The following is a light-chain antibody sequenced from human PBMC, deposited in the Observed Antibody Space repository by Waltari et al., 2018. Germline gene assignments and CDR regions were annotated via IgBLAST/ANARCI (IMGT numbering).Light chain of an antibody. V-gene: IGKV3-20*01. CDR1: QSVPTNY. Sequence: EVVLTQSPGTLSMSPGERATLSCRASQSVPTNYVAWYQQRPGQAPRLVIFGASTRATDIPDRFSGSGSGTEFTLTISRLEPEDFAIYYCQQYGRSPLTFGGGTKVEIE. J-gene: IGKJ4*01. CDR2: GAS. CDR3: QQYGRSPLT.